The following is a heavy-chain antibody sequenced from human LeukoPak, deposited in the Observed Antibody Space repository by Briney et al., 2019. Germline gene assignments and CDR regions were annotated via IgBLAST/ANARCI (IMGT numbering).Heavy chain of an antibody. Sequence: SVKVSCKASGGTFSSYAICWVRQAPGQGLEWMGRIIPIFGTANYAQKFQGRVTITTDESTSTADMELSSLRTEDTAVYYCARDGVDDYVWGSYQVNPWGQGTLVTVSS. CDR1: GGTFSSYA. D-gene: IGHD3-16*02. J-gene: IGHJ5*02. CDR2: IIPIFGTA. V-gene: IGHV1-69*05. CDR3: ARDGVDDYVWGSYQVNP.